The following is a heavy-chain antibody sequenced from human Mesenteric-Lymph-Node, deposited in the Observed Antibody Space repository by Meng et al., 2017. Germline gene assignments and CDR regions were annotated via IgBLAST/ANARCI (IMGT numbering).Heavy chain of an antibody. Sequence: QVQLQWQGPDLVKPSGTLSLTCGVPGGSISSSNWWSWVRQPPGKGLEWIGEIYHSGSTNYNPSLKSRVTISVDKSKNQFSLKLSSVTAADTAVYYCASFPPPGKQWLVTDYWGQGTLVTVSS. CDR2: IYHSGST. V-gene: IGHV4-4*02. CDR3: ASFPPPGKQWLVTDY. D-gene: IGHD6-19*01. CDR1: GGSISSSNW. J-gene: IGHJ4*02.